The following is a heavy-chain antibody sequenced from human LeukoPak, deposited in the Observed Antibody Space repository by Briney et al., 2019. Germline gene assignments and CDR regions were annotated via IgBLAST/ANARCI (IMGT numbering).Heavy chain of an antibody. D-gene: IGHD6-19*01. Sequence: SETLSLTCTVSGGSLSSYYWSWVPHPPGKGREGIGYIYYSGSTNYNPSLTSRVTISVDTSKNQFSLKLSSVTAADTAVYYCARGEAVGYFDYWGQGTLVTVSS. V-gene: IGHV4-59*01. CDR1: GGSLSSYY. CDR2: IYYSGST. J-gene: IGHJ4*02. CDR3: ARGEAVGYFDY.